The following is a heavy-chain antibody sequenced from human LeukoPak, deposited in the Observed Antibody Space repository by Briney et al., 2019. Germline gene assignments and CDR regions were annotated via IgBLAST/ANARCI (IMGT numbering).Heavy chain of an antibody. CDR2: IYSGGST. J-gene: IGHJ4*02. CDR1: GFTVSSNY. V-gene: IGHV3-53*01. CDR3: ARADRGYDFWSGYYLLDY. D-gene: IGHD3-3*01. Sequence: GGSLRLSYAASGFTVSSNYMSWVRQAPGKGLEWVSVIYSGGSTYYADSVKGRFTISRDNSKNTLYLQMNSLRAEDTAVYYCARADRGYDFWSGYYLLDYWGQGTLVTVSS.